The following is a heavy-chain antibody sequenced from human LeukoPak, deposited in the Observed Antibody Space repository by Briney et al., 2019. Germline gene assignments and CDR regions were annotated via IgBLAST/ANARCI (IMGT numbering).Heavy chain of an antibody. V-gene: IGHV3-23*01. CDR1: GFTFSSYA. CDR3: AKDRYSGNCYPGLFDY. D-gene: IGHD1-26*01. Sequence: GGSLRLSCAASGFTFSSYAMTWVRQAPGKGLEWVSTISDSGGATYYADSVEGRFTISRDNSKNTLYLQMNTLRAENSAVYYCAKDRYSGNCYPGLFDYWGQGTLVTVSS. J-gene: IGHJ4*02. CDR2: ISDSGGAT.